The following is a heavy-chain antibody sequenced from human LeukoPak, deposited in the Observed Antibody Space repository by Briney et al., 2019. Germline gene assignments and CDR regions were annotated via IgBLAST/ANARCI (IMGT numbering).Heavy chain of an antibody. J-gene: IGHJ3*02. D-gene: IGHD3-9*01. V-gene: IGHV3-23*01. CDR2: ISGSGGST. CDR1: GFTFSSYA. CDR3: AKDRPEILRYFDWLPHAFDI. Sequence: QAGGSLRLSCAASGFTFSSYAMSWVRQAPGKGLEWVSAISGSGGSTYYADSVKGRFTISRDNSKNTLYLQMNSLRAEDTAVYYCAKDRPEILRYFDWLPHAFDIWGQGTMVTVSS.